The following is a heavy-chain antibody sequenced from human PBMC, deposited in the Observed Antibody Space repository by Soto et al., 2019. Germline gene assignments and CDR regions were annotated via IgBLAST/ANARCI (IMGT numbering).Heavy chain of an antibody. J-gene: IGHJ4*02. V-gene: IGHV1-69*13. Sequence: GASVKVSCKASGGTFSSYAISWVRQAPGQGLEWMGGIIPIFGTANYAQKFQGRVTITADESTSTAYMELSSLRSEDTAVYYCARGAQLRFLEWLLNYWGQGTLVTVSS. D-gene: IGHD3-3*01. CDR3: ARGAQLRFLEWLLNY. CDR1: GGTFSSYA. CDR2: IIPIFGTA.